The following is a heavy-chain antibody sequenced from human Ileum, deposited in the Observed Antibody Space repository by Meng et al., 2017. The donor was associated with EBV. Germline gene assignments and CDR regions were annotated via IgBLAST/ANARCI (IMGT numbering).Heavy chain of an antibody. D-gene: IGHD1-7*01. CDR2: VYHRGAT. CDR3: GRDQGRELINH. Sequence: HELWPGRVGTWCAASLPCTVAGDSVSMIICWSGVGQPPGRGRVWIGEVYHRGATNYNPSIKSRVDISVDKSKNQFYLSLFSVTAADTAVYYCGRDQGRELINHWGQGTLVTVSS. CDR1: GDSVSMIIC. V-gene: IGHV4-4*02. J-gene: IGHJ4*02.